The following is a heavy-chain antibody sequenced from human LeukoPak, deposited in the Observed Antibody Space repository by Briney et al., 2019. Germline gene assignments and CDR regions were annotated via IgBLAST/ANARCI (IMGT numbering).Heavy chain of an antibody. CDR1: GFTFSDYY. V-gene: IGHV3-11*01. J-gene: IGHJ4*02. CDR2: ISSSGSTI. D-gene: IGHD2-2*01. CDR3: ARGGDVYCTSATCLPFDL. Sequence: GGSLRLSCAASGFTFSDYYMSWIRQAPGKGLEWVSYISSSGSTIYYADSVKGRFTISRDNAKNSLYLQMNSLRAEDTAVYYCARGGDVYCTSATCLPFDLWGQGTLVTVSS.